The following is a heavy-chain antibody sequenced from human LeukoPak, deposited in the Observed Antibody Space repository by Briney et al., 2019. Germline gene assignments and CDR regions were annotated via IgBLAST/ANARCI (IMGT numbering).Heavy chain of an antibody. CDR3: ARSPGYSGSPFDL. Sequence: SETLSLTCTVSGGSISSYYWSWIRQPPGKGLEWIGYIYYSGSTNYNPSLKSRVTISVDTSKNQFSLKLSSVTAADTAVYYCARSPGYSGSPFDLWGQGTTVTVSS. J-gene: IGHJ6*02. CDR1: GGSISSYY. D-gene: IGHD5-12*01. V-gene: IGHV4-59*08. CDR2: IYYSGST.